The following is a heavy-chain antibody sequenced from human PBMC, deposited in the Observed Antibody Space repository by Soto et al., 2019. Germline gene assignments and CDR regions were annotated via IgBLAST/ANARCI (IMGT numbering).Heavy chain of an antibody. CDR3: ASSNIVAAPYGMDV. D-gene: IGHD6-13*01. Sequence: GASVKVSCKASGYTFRDYDINWVRQASGQGLEWMGWMNPNSGNTAYAQKFQGRVTMTGDATTNTAYMELSSLRSEDTAVYYCASSNIVAAPYGMDVWGQGNTVTVSS. CDR2: MNPNSGNT. J-gene: IGHJ6*02. V-gene: IGHV1-8*01. CDR1: GYTFRDYD.